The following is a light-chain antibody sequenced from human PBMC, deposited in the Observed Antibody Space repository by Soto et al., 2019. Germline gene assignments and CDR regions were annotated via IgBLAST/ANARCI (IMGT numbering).Light chain of an antibody. CDR2: DDD. Sequence: QSVLTQSPSVFAAPGPRVTISCSGTTSNIGIKFVSWYQKVPGTAPKLLIYDDDKRPSGIPDRFSGSKSGTSATLGITGLQTGDEADYYCGTWDSSLSAVVFGGGTKLTVL. CDR1: TSNIGIKF. V-gene: IGLV1-51*01. CDR3: GTWDSSLSAVV. J-gene: IGLJ3*02.